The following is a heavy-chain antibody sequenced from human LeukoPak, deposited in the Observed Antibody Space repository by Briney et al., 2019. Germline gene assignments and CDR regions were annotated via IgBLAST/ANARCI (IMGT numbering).Heavy chain of an antibody. V-gene: IGHV3-53*01. D-gene: IGHD3-10*01. CDR1: GFTVSSNY. CDR2: IYSGGST. Sequence: PGGSLRLSCAASGFTVSSNYMSWVRQDPGKGLEWVSVIYSGGSTYYADSVKGRFTISRDNSKNTLYLQMNSLRAEDTAVYYCARDYGSGLLDYWGQGTLVTVSS. J-gene: IGHJ4*02. CDR3: ARDYGSGLLDY.